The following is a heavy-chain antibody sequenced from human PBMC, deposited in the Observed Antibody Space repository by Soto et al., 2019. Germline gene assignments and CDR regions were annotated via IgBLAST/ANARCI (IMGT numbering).Heavy chain of an antibody. D-gene: IGHD6-13*01. CDR1: GYTLTELS. V-gene: IGHV1-24*01. Sequence: ASVKVSCKVSGYTLTELSMHWVRQAPGKGLEWMGGFDPEDGETIYAQKFQGRVTMTEDTSTDTAYMELSSLRSEDTAVCYCATAPGSSRRLQRQEEKYFQHWGQGTLVTVSS. CDR2: FDPEDGET. CDR3: ATAPGSSRRLQRQEEKYFQH. J-gene: IGHJ1*01.